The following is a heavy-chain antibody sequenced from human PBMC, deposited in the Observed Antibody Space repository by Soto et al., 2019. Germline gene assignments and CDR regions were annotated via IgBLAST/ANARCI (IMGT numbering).Heavy chain of an antibody. Sequence: ASVKVSCKASGGTFSSYAISWVRQAPGQGLEWMGGIIPIFGTANYAQKFQGRVTITADESTSTAYMELSSQRSEDTAVYYCARDSYCGGDCYSGWFDPWGQGTLVTVSS. J-gene: IGHJ5*02. V-gene: IGHV1-69*13. CDR3: ARDSYCGGDCYSGWFDP. D-gene: IGHD2-21*02. CDR1: GGTFSSYA. CDR2: IIPIFGTA.